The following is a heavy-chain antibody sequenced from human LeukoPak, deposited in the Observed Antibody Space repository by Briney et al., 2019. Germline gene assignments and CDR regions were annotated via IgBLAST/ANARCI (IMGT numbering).Heavy chain of an antibody. CDR3: ARGYYGSGGMDV. CDR1: GGSISSGGYY. D-gene: IGHD3-10*01. V-gene: IGHV4-31*03. Sequence: SETLSLTCTVSGGSISSGGYYWSWIRQHPGKGLEWIGYIYYSGSTYYNPSLKSRVTISVDTFKNQFSLKLSSVTAADTAVYYCARGYYGSGGMDVWGQGTTVTVSS. J-gene: IGHJ6*02. CDR2: IYYSGST.